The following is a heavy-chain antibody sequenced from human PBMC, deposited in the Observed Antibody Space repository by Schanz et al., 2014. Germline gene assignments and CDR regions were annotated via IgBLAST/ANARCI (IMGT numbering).Heavy chain of an antibody. V-gene: IGHV3-23*04. Sequence: VQLVESGGGLVQPGGSLRLSCAASGFTFSSYSMNWVRQAPGKGLEWVSSISHSGGSKYYADSVKGRFTISRDNSENTLYLQMNSLSADDTAVFYCAKGMGYCSGGTCYDYYYYGLDVWGQGTTVTVSS. CDR2: ISHSGGSK. J-gene: IGHJ6*02. CDR1: GFTFSSYS. D-gene: IGHD2-15*01. CDR3: AKGMGYCSGGTCYDYYYYGLDV.